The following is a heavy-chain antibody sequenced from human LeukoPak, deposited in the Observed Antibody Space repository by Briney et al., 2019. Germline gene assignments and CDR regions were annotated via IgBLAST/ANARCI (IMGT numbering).Heavy chain of an antibody. CDR2: ISSSGSTI. D-gene: IGHD3-22*01. V-gene: IGHV3-48*03. CDR1: GFTFSSYE. J-gene: IGHJ4*02. Sequence: PGGSLRLSCAASGFTFSSYEMNWVRQAPGKGLEWVSYISSSGSTIYYADSVKGRFTISRDNAKNSLYLQMNSLRAEDTAVYYCATLSYYYDSSGYLDWGQGTLVTVSS. CDR3: ATLSYYYDSSGYLD.